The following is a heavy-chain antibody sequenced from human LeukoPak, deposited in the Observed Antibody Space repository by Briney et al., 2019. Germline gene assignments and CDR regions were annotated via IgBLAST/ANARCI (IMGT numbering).Heavy chain of an antibody. CDR3: ARTSDYYDAFDI. D-gene: IGHD3-10*01. J-gene: IGHJ3*02. CDR1: GFTFSSYS. CDR2: ISSSSSTI. Sequence: GGSLRLSCAASGFTFSSYSMNWVCQAPGKGLEWVSSISSSSSTIYYADSVKGRFTISRDNAKNSLYLQMNSLRAEDTAVYYCARTSDYYDAFDIWGQGTMVTVSS. V-gene: IGHV3-21*01.